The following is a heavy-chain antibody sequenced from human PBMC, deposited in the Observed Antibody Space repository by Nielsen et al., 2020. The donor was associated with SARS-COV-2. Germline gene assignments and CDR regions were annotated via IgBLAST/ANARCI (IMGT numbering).Heavy chain of an antibody. CDR2: IIPIFGTA. V-gene: IGHV1-69*01. CDR3: ARETLDHTSSFIGH. D-gene: IGHD1-26*01. Sequence: WVRQAPGQGLEWMGGIIPIFGTANYAQKFQGRVTITADESTSTAYMELSSLRSEDTAVYYCARETLDHTSSFIGHWGQGTLVTVSS. J-gene: IGHJ5*02.